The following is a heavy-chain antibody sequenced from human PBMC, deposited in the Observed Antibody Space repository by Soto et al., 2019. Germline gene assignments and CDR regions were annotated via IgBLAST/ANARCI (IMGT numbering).Heavy chain of an antibody. D-gene: IGHD1-1*01. CDR1: GFPFSAYA. V-gene: IGHV3-23*01. CDR3: VRGDNWNDEASDY. CDR2: IGGSGTTI. Sequence: PGGSLRLSCVASGFPFSAYAMNWVRQTPGKGLEWVCGIGGSGTTIYCADSVKGRFTISRDNFGNTLYLQMNSLRAEDTAVYYCVRGDNWNDEASDYWGQGTLVTVSS. J-gene: IGHJ4*02.